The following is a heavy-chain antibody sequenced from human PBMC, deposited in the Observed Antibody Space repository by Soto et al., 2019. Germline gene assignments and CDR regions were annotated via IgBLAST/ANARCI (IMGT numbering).Heavy chain of an antibody. J-gene: IGHJ6*02. CDR2: IYYSGET. Sequence: QVQLQESGPGLVKPSETLSLTCTVSGDSISRYYWSWIRLSPGKGLEWIGYIYYSGETNYNPSVKSRVTISVARTKNQFSLKLSAVTAADTAVYYWARDQGGEFLKGSGMDVWGQGTTVTVSS. D-gene: IGHD3-10*01. V-gene: IGHV4-59*01. CDR1: GDSISRYY. CDR3: ARDQGGEFLKGSGMDV.